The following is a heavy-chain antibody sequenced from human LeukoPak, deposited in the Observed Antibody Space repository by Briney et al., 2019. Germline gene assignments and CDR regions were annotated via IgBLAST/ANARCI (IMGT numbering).Heavy chain of an antibody. J-gene: IGHJ5*02. CDR3: AKAGGYCSSTSCYNWFDP. D-gene: IGHD2-2*03. CDR2: ISWNSGSI. CDR1: GFTIDDYA. Sequence: GGSLRLSCAASGFTIDDYAMHWVRQAPGKGLEWVSGISWNSGSIGYADSVKGRFTISRDNAKNSLYLQMNSLRAEDTALYYCAKAGGYCSSTSCYNWFDPWGQGTLVTVSS. V-gene: IGHV3-9*01.